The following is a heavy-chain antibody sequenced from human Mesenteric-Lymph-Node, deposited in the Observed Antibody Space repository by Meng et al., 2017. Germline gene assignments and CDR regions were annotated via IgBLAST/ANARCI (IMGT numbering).Heavy chain of an antibody. CDR3: ARGVYGSGSWSPNSVKSFDY. J-gene: IGHJ4*02. V-gene: IGHV4-31*03. CDR2: IYYSGST. D-gene: IGHD3-10*01. CDR1: GGSISSGGYY. Sequence: SETLSLTCTVSGGSISSGGYYWSWIRQHPGKGLEWIGYIYYSGSTNYNPSLKSRVTISVDTSKNQFSLKLSSVTAADTAVYYCARGVYGSGSWSPNSVKSFDYWGQGILV.